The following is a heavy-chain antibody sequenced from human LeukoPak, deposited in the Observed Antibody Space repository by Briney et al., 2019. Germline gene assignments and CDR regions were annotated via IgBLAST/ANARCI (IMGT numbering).Heavy chain of an antibody. CDR2: INPSGGST. V-gene: IGHV1-46*03. Sequence: ASVKVSCKASGYTFTSYYMHWVRQAPGQGLEWMGIINPSGGSTSYAQKFQGRVTMTRDTSTSSVYMELSSLRSEDTAVYYCARAYYDSSGYDEGVWFDPWGQGTLVTVSS. CDR1: GYTFTSYY. CDR3: ARAYYDSSGYDEGVWFDP. J-gene: IGHJ5*02. D-gene: IGHD3-22*01.